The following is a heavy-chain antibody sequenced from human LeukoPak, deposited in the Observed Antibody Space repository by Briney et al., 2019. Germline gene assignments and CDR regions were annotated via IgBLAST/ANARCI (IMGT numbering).Heavy chain of an antibody. CDR1: GFSFTSYL. CDR2: IYPGDSDT. D-gene: IGHD2-15*01. J-gene: IGHJ4*02. CDR3: ARLARVGQATLDY. V-gene: IGHV5-51*01. Sequence: GASLQISCEGSGFSFTSYLIGWGRQLPGKGLEWMGIIYPGDSDTRYGPSFQGPVTISADQCISTAYLQWSSMQASDTARYYCARLARVGQATLDYSGQGTLVTVSS.